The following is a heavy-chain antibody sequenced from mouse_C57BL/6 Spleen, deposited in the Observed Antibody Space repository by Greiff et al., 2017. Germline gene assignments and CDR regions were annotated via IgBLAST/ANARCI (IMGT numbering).Heavy chain of an antibody. Sequence: VQLQQSGAELVKPGASVKMSCKASGYTFTSYWITWVKQRPGQGLEWIGDIYPGSGGTNYNEKFKSKATLTVDTSSSTAYMQLSSLTSEDSAVYYCARYYYGSSYYYWGQGTTLTVSS. D-gene: IGHD1-1*01. CDR3: ARYYYGSSYYY. J-gene: IGHJ2*01. CDR1: GYTFTSYW. V-gene: IGHV1-55*01. CDR2: IYPGSGGT.